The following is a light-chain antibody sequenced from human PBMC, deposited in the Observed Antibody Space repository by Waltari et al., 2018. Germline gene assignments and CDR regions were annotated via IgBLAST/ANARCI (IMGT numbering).Light chain of an antibody. V-gene: IGKV1-13*02. CDR1: QGISRA. CDR2: DAS. Sequence: AIQLTQSPSSLSASVGDRVTITCRASQGISRALAWYQQKPGKAPKLLSYDASSLESGVTSRCSGCGSGINFTLTSISLQPEDFATYYCHQFNSYPVTFGQGTRLEIK. CDR3: HQFNSYPVT. J-gene: IGKJ5*01.